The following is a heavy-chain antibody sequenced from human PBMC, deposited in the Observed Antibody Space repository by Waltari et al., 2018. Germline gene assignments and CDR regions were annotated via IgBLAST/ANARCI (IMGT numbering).Heavy chain of an antibody. CDR3: AIWDPVSPC. V-gene: IGHV3-30*03. CDR1: GFSFSSYG. CDR2: IAYDAKRG. Sequence: QVQLVQSGGGVVHPGASLRLSCEASGFSFSSYGMHWVRQAPGKGPEWVSFIAYDAKRGYYADSVKGRFTVSRDNFKNTVYLEMTTLRPDDTAIYFCAIWDPVSPCWGRGTSVTFSS. D-gene: IGHD1-26*01. J-gene: IGHJ4*01.